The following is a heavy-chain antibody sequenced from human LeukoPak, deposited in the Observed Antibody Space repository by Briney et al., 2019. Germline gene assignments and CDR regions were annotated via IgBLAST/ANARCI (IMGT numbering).Heavy chain of an antibody. CDR3: ARDWFGEFNDAFDI. V-gene: IGHV3-48*01. CDR2: ISPSSSST. Sequence: GGSLRLSCAASGFTFSSYSLNWVRQAPGKGLEWVSYISPSSSSTYYADSVKGRFTISRDNARNSLYLQMNSLSTEDTALYYCARDWFGEFNDAFDIWGQGTMVTVSS. J-gene: IGHJ3*02. CDR1: GFTFSSYS. D-gene: IGHD3-10*01.